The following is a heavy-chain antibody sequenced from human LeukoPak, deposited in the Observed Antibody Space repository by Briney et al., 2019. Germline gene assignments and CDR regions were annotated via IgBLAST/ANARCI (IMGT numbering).Heavy chain of an antibody. CDR3: ARDRQTGSWHHDAFDI. CDR2: ISYDGSNK. J-gene: IGHJ3*02. CDR1: GFTFSSYG. V-gene: IGHV3-30*03. D-gene: IGHD6-13*01. Sequence: GSLRLSCAASGFTFSSYGMHWVRQAPGKGLEWVAVISYDGSNKYYADSVKGRFTISRDNSKNTLYLQMNSLRAEDTAVYYCARDRQTGSWHHDAFDIWGQGTMVTVSS.